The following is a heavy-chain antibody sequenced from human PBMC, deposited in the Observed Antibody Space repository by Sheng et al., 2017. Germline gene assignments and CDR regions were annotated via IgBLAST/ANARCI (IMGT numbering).Heavy chain of an antibody. CDR1: GFTFSSYG. D-gene: IGHD2-2*01. CDR3: AKDFTRGYQLPSG. CDR2: ISYDGSNK. V-gene: IGHV3-30*18. J-gene: IGHJ4*02. Sequence: QVQLVESGGGVVQPGRSLRLSCAASGFTFSSYGMHWVRQAPGKGLEWVAVISYDGSNKYYADSVKGRFTISRDNSKNTLYLQMNSLRAEDTAVYYCAKDFTRGYQLPSGWGQGTLVTVSS.